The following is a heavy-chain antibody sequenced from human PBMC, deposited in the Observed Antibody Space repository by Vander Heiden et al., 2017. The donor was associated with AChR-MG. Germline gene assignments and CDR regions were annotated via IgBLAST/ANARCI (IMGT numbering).Heavy chain of an antibody. D-gene: IGHD3-3*01. CDR3: ASSITIFGVITWDYYYYGMDV. CDR1: GGSFRGYY. Sequence: QVQLQQWGAGLLKPSETLSLPCAVYGGSFRGYYWSWIRQPPGKGLEWIGEINHSGSTNYNPSLKSRVTISVDTSKNQFSLKLSSVTAADTAVYYCASSITIFGVITWDYYYYGMDVWGQGTTVTVSS. V-gene: IGHV4-34*01. CDR2: INHSGST. J-gene: IGHJ6*02.